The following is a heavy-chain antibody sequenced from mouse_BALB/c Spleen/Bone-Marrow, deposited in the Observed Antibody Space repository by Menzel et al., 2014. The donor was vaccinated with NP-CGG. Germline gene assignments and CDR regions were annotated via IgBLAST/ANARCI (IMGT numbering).Heavy chain of an antibody. CDR2: ISNGSSTI. J-gene: IGHJ4*01. D-gene: IGHD2-4*01. CDR1: GFTFSSFG. V-gene: IGHV5-17*02. CDR3: ARKGAMISHGDARDY. Sequence: DVQLAESGGGLVQPGGSGKLSCAASGFTFSSFGMHWVRQAPEKGLEWVAYISNGSSTIYYADTVKGRFTISRDNPKNTLFLQMTSQRSKDTAKYYCARKGAMISHGDARDYWGQRTPGTVDS.